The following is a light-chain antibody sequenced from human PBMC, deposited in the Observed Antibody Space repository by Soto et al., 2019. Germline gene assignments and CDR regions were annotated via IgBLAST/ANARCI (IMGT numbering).Light chain of an antibody. V-gene: IGLV2-8*01. Sequence: QSALPQPPSASGSPGQSVTISCTGTPNGLGVSDFVSLYQHHPGKAPRLIISEVVQRPSGVPDRFSGSKSGNTASLTVSGLQAADEGDYFCKSYAGSNTYVFGSGTKLTVL. J-gene: IGLJ1*01. CDR3: KSYAGSNTYV. CDR1: PNGLGVSDF. CDR2: EVV.